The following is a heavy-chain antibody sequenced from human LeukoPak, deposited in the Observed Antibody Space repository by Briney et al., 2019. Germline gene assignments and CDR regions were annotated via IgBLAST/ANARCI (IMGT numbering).Heavy chain of an antibody. J-gene: IGHJ4*02. Sequence: ASVKVSCKASGYTFTSYYMHWVRQAPGQGLEWMGIINPTGGNTTYAQKFQGRVTMTREMSTSTVYMELSSLISEDTAVYYCARGLCSGGYCYYFDYWGQGTLVTVSS. CDR2: INPTGGNT. V-gene: IGHV1-46*01. D-gene: IGHD2-15*01. CDR3: ARGLCSGGYCYYFDY. CDR1: GYTFTSYY.